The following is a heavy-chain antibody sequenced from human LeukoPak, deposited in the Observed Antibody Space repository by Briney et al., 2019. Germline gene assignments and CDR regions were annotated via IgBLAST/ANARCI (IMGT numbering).Heavy chain of an antibody. D-gene: IGHD3-10*01. J-gene: IGHJ4*02. CDR1: GGSISSGDYY. CDR2: IYYSGST. Sequence: SQTLSLTCTVSGGSISSGDYYWSWIRQPPGKGLEWIGYIYYSGSTYYNPSLKSRVTISVDTSKNQFSLKLSSVTAADTAVYYCARGVGFGVTIYFDYWGQGTLVTVPS. CDR3: ARGVGFGVTIYFDY. V-gene: IGHV4-30-4*08.